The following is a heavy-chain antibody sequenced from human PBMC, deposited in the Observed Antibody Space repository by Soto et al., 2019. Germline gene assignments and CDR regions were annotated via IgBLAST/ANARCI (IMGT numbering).Heavy chain of an antibody. J-gene: IGHJ4*02. V-gene: IGHV3-66*01. CDR1: GFTVSNNY. CDR3: AAYSHKGY. CDR2: IYSGGST. Sequence: EEQLVESGGDLVQPGGSLRLSCAASGFTVSNNYMSWVRPAPGKGLEWVSLIYSGGSTYYADSVKGRFTISRDSSKNTLYLQMNSLRAEDTAMYYCAAYSHKGYWGQGTLGTVSS. D-gene: IGHD4-4*01.